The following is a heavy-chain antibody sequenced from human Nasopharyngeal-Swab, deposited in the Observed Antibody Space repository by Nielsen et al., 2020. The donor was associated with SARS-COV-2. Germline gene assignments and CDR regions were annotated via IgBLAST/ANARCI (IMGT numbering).Heavy chain of an antibody. D-gene: IGHD4-17*01. CDR3: AGRPDYGDYTGGFDY. CDR2: INHSGST. Sequence: RQAPGKGLEWIGEINHSGSTNYNPSLKSRVTISVDTSKNQFSLKLSSVTAAGTAVYYCAGRPDYGDYTGGFDYWGQGTLVTVSS. J-gene: IGHJ4*02. V-gene: IGHV4-34*01.